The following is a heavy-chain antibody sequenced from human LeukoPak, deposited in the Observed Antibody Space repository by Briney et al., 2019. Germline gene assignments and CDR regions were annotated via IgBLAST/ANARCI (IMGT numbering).Heavy chain of an antibody. V-gene: IGHV3-49*03. D-gene: IGHD3-22*01. Sequence: GGSLRLSCSASGFTFRDYTVSWFRQAPGKGLEWVGLIRSEAYSGTTEYATSVKDRFTISRDDANSIAYLHMNSLKTEDTAVYYCTDSSGYLLPDYWGQGTLVTVSS. J-gene: IGHJ4*02. CDR2: IRSEAYSGTT. CDR3: TDSSGYLLPDY. CDR1: GFTFRDYT.